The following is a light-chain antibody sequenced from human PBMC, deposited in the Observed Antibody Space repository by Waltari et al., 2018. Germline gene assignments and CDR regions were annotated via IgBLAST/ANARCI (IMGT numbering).Light chain of an antibody. Sequence: YALTQPPSVSVSPGQTAAITCPGDGCPKPYTFWYQQKSGQAPVLVMYDDNKRPSGIPGRFSGSSAGTVATLTITGAQVDDEADYYCYSKDTDGGSQGKIGGGTKLTVL. J-gene: IGLJ2*01. CDR3: YSKDTDGGSQGK. V-gene: IGLV3-10*01. CDR1: GCPKPY. CDR2: DDN.